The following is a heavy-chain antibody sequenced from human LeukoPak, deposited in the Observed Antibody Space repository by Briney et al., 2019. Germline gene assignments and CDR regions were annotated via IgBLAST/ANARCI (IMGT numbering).Heavy chain of an antibody. V-gene: IGHV3-48*03. CDR1: GFTFSSYE. Sequence: PGGSLRLSCAASGFTFSSYEMNWVRQAPGKGLEWVSYISSCGSTIYYADSVKGRFTISRDNAKNSLYLQMNSLRAEDTAVYYCARELNPPEMAGGYGGQGTLVTVSS. CDR2: ISSCGSTI. D-gene: IGHD5-24*01. CDR3: ARELNPPEMAGGY. J-gene: IGHJ4*02.